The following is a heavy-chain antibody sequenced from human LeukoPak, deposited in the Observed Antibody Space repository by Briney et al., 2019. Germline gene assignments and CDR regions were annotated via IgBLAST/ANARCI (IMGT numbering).Heavy chain of an antibody. J-gene: IGHJ3*02. CDR2: IYYSGST. Sequence: SETLSLTCTVSGGSISSGGHFWSWIRQHPGKGLGWIGYIYYSGSTYYNPSLKSRVTISVDTSKNQFSLKLSSVTAADTAVYYCASLKAVTDAFDIRGQGTMVTVSS. D-gene: IGHD4-23*01. CDR3: ASLKAVTDAFDI. V-gene: IGHV4-30-4*01. CDR1: GGSISSGGHF.